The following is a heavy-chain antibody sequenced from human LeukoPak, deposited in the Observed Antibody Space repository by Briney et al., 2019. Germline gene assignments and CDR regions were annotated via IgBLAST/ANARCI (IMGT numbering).Heavy chain of an antibody. CDR1: GYTFTSSA. CDR3: ATDPNPYSSTSGYFDF. V-gene: IGHV1-3*01. CDR2: INVGNGNT. J-gene: IGHJ4*02. D-gene: IGHD6-13*01. Sequence: GPSVKVSCKASGYTFTSSAMHWVRQAPGQRLEWMGWINVGNGNTEYSQKFQGRVTITRDTSATTASLDLSSLTSEDTAVYYCATDPNPYSSTSGYFDFWGQGTLVTVSS.